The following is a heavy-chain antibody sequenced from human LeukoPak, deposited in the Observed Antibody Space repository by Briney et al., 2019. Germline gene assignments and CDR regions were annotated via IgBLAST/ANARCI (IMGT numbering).Heavy chain of an antibody. Sequence: GGSLRLSCAASGFTFSSYGMHWVRQAPGKGLEWVAAISYDGSNKYYADSVKGRFTISRDNSKNTLYLQMNSLRAEDTAVYYCAKSPDFDWLLSALDYWGQGTLVTVSS. D-gene: IGHD3-9*01. CDR2: ISYDGSNK. CDR1: GFTFSSYG. CDR3: AKSPDFDWLLSALDY. V-gene: IGHV3-30*18. J-gene: IGHJ4*02.